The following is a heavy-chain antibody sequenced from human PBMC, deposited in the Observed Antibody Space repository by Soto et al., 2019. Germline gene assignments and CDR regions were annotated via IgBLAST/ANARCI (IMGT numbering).Heavy chain of an antibody. V-gene: IGHV3-15*01. CDR1: GFTSSHAW. J-gene: IGHJ5*02. CDR2: IKSIPDGGTT. D-gene: IGHD1-26*01. CDR3: AVIRGWLDP. Sequence: GGSLRLSCAASGFTSSHAWMSWVRQAPGKGPEWVGHIKSIPDGGTTDYAAPVKGRFVISRDDSKSMVYLQMNSLKSEDTGVYYCAVIRGWLDPWCQGTQVTVSS.